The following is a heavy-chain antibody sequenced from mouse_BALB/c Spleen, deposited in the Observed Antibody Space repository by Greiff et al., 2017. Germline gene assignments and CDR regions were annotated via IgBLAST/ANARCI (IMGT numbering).Heavy chain of an antibody. CDR2: ISSGGGST. V-gene: IGHV5-12-1*01. D-gene: IGHD1-1*01. J-gene: IGHJ1*01. Sequence: EVQLVESGAGLVKPGGSLKLSCAASGFAFSSYDMSWVRQTPEKRLEWVAYISSGGGSTYYPDTVKGRFTISRDNAKNTLYLQMSSLKSEDTAMYYCARLDYGSSYWYFDVWGAGTTVTVSS. CDR3: ARLDYGSSYWYFDV. CDR1: GFAFSSYD.